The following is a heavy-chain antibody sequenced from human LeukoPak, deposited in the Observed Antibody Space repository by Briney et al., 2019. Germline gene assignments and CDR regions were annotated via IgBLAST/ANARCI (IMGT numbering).Heavy chain of an antibody. CDR3: ALSYYYDSSGRRYYYYYGMDV. D-gene: IGHD3-22*01. Sequence: GASVKVSCKASGYTFTGYYMHWVRQAPGQGLEWMGWINPNSGGTNYAQKFQGWVTMTRDTSISTAYMELSRLRSDDTAVYYCALSYYYDSSGRRYYYYYGMDVWGQGTTVTVSS. CDR2: INPNSGGT. CDR1: GYTFTGYY. J-gene: IGHJ6*02. V-gene: IGHV1-2*04.